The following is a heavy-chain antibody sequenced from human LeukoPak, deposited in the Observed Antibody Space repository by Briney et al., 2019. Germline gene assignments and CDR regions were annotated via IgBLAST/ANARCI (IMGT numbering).Heavy chain of an antibody. Sequence: PGGSLRLSCAVSGFTFSSYAMNWVREAPGRGLEWVSAISGSGVNTDHADSVKGRLTISRDNSKNTLYLQMNSLRVEDTAVYYCAKSFGPVIAAAGTGADWGQGTLVTVSS. CDR3: AKSFGPVIAAAGTGAD. V-gene: IGHV3-23*01. J-gene: IGHJ4*02. CDR1: GFTFSSYA. D-gene: IGHD6-13*01. CDR2: ISGSGVNT.